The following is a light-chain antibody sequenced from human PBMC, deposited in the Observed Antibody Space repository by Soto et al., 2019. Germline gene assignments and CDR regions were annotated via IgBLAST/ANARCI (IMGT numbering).Light chain of an antibody. V-gene: IGLV2-23*01. CDR3: CSYAGSSTFV. CDR2: EGS. Sequence: QSALTQPASVSGSPGQSITISCTGTSSDVRSYNLVSWYQHHPGKAPKLMIYEGSKRPSGVSNRFSASKFGNTASLTISGLQAEDEADYYCCSYAGSSTFVFGTGTKLTVL. CDR1: SSDVRSYNL. J-gene: IGLJ1*01.